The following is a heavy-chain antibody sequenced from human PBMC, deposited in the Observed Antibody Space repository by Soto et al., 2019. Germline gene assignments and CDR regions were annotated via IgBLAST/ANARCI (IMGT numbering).Heavy chain of an antibody. CDR1: GYTFTTYD. Sequence: QVQLVQSGAEVKKPGASVKVSCKTSGYTFTTYDINWVRQATGQGLEWMGWINPNADKTGLAQKFQGRVTMTRDTSINTVYMELNNLRSEDTAVYYCARQRRGTWYYFDHWGQGTLVTVSS. J-gene: IGHJ4*02. D-gene: IGHD3-16*01. CDR2: INPNADKT. CDR3: ARQRRGTWYYFDH. V-gene: IGHV1-8*01.